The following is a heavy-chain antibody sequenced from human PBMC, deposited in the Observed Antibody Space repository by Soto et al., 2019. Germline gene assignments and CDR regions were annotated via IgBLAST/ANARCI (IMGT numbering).Heavy chain of an antibody. CDR2: ISGSGGST. D-gene: IGHD3-3*01. J-gene: IGHJ4*02. Sequence: WGSLRISCASSVFTFSSYAMNWVRQAPGKGLESASAISGSGGSTYYADSVKGRFTISRDNSKNTLYLQMNSLRAEDTAVYYCAKEGGHRITIFGSYRTKPAPFDYWGQGTLVTVSS. CDR3: AKEGGHRITIFGSYRTKPAPFDY. V-gene: IGHV3-23*01. CDR1: VFTFSSYA.